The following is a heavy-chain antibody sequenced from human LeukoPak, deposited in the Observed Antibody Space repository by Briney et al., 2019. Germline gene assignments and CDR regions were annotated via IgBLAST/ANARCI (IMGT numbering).Heavy chain of an antibody. V-gene: IGHV3-23*01. CDR1: GFTFSSYA. Sequence: GGSLRLSCAASGFTFSSYAMSWVRQAPGKGLEWVSAISGSGGSTYYADSVKGRFTISRDNSKNTLYLQMNSLRAEDTAVYYCAKGAGSSWYYYYYMDVWGKGTTVTVSS. J-gene: IGHJ6*03. CDR3: AKGAGSSWYYYYYMDV. D-gene: IGHD6-13*01. CDR2: ISGSGGST.